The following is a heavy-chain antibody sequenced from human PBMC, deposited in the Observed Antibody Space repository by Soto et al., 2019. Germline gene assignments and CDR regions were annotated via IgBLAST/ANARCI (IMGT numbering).Heavy chain of an antibody. CDR3: AREGAVAGSQDF. Sequence: QVQLVESGGGVVQPGKSLRLSCAASGFIFSDYGIHWVRQAPGKGLEWVALIWYDGSKKYYADSVKGRFTVSRDNINSILYLEMNSLRVEDSAVYYCAREGAVAGSQDFWGQGTLVTVSS. V-gene: IGHV3-33*01. D-gene: IGHD6-19*01. CDR2: IWYDGSKK. CDR1: GFIFSDYG. J-gene: IGHJ4*02.